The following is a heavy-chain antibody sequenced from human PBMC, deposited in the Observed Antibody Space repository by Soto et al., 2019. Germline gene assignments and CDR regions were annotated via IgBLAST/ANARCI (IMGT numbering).Heavy chain of an antibody. Sequence: SETLSLTCTVSGGSISSGDYYWSWIRQPPGKGLEWIGYIYYSGSTYYNPSLKSRVTISVDTSENQFSLKLSSVTAADTAVYYCARYSSSSMVDWFDPWGQGTLVTVSS. CDR2: IYYSGST. CDR1: GGSISSGDYY. CDR3: ARYSSSSMVDWFDP. V-gene: IGHV4-30-4*01. D-gene: IGHD6-6*01. J-gene: IGHJ5*02.